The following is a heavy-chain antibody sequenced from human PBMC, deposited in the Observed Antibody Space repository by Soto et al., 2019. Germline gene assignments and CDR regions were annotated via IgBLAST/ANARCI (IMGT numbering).Heavy chain of an antibody. D-gene: IGHD2-2*02. CDR2: IFYSGST. J-gene: IGHJ6*02. V-gene: IGHV4-61*01. Sequence: SETLSLTCTVSGGSVSSGSYFWTWIRQPPGKGLEWIGYIFYSGSTNYNPSLKSRVTISVDTSKNQFSLKVSSVTAADTALYYCARLYRGYCSSTSCYTAYYYGMDVWGQVTTVTVSS. CDR1: GGSVSSGSYF. CDR3: ARLYRGYCSSTSCYTAYYYGMDV.